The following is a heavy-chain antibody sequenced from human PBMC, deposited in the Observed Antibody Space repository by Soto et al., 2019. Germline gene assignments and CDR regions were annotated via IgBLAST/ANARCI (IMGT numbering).Heavy chain of an antibody. J-gene: IGHJ4*02. Sequence: QTGGSLRLSCAASGFTFSSYAMHWVRQAPGKGLEWVAVISYDGSNKYYADSVKGRFTISRDNSKNTLYLQMNSLRAEDTAVYYCARDRGYRYGYFGQNPYYWGQGTLVTVSS. CDR3: ARDRGYRYGYFGQNPYY. CDR1: GFTFSSYA. V-gene: IGHV3-30-3*01. CDR2: ISYDGSNK. D-gene: IGHD5-18*01.